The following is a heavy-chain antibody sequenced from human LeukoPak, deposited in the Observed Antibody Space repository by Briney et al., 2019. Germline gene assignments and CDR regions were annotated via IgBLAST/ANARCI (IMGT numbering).Heavy chain of an antibody. CDR2: ISAYNGNT. V-gene: IGHV1-18*01. J-gene: IGHJ4*02. D-gene: IGHD3-3*01. Sequence: ASVKVSCKASGYTFTSYGISWVRQAPGQGLEWMGWISAYNGNTNYAQKLQGRVTMTTDTSTSTAYMELRSLRSDDTAVYYCARGYYYFWSGYYSLDYWGQGTLVTVSS. CDR3: ARGYYYFWSGYYSLDY. CDR1: GYTFTSYG.